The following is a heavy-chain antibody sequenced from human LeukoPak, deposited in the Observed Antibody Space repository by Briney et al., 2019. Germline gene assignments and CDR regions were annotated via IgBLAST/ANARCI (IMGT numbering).Heavy chain of an antibody. V-gene: IGHV4-59*11. CDR2: IYYSGST. Sequence: SETLSLTCTVSGGSISSHYWSWIRQPPGKGLEWIGYIYYSGSTNYNPSLKSRVTTSVDTSKNQFSLKLSSVTAADTAVYYCARGVGRFDYWGQGTLVTVSS. CDR3: ARGVGRFDY. J-gene: IGHJ4*02. CDR1: GGSISSHY.